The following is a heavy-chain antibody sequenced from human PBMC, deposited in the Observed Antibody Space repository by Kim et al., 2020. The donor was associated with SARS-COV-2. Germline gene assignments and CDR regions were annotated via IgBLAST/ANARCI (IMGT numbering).Heavy chain of an antibody. Sequence: GGSLRLSCAASGFSFSAYWMTWIRQAPGKGLEWVATINQDGSERYYVDSVKGRFTISRDNGKDSLSLQMDSLRVEDTAFYYCARDRGSIWHPGYWGQGTLVTVSS. J-gene: IGHJ4*02. V-gene: IGHV3-7*01. CDR2: INQDGSER. D-gene: IGHD3-3*02. CDR1: GFSFSAYW. CDR3: ARDRGSIWHPGY.